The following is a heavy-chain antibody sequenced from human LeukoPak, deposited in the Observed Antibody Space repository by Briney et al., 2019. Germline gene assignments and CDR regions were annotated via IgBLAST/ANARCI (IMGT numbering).Heavy chain of an antibody. Sequence: GGSLRLSCEASGFTFHNHGMSWVRRAPGKGLEWVSGISGSSSKTYYADSVRGRFTVSRDNSKNTLYLQMSSLRVDDTAVYYCGKDSRPSVTTLRSRWTDFWGQGTLVTVSS. CDR2: ISGSSSKT. CDR3: GKDSRPSVTTLRSRWTDF. D-gene: IGHD4-11*01. J-gene: IGHJ4*02. CDR1: GFTFHNHG. V-gene: IGHV3-23*01.